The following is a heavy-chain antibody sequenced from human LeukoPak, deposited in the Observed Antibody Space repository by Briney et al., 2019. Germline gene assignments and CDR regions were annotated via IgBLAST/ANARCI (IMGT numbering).Heavy chain of an antibody. D-gene: IGHD4-17*01. CDR3: ARTTSLTASGYDY. Sequence: ASVMVSCNASGYTFTSYHINWVRQASGQGLEWMGWMNPNSGDSGYAQKFQGRVTITRNTAITTAYMELRSLRSEDTAVYFCARTTSLTASGYDYWGQGTLVTVSS. V-gene: IGHV1-8*03. CDR2: MNPNSGDS. J-gene: IGHJ4*02. CDR1: GYTFTSYH.